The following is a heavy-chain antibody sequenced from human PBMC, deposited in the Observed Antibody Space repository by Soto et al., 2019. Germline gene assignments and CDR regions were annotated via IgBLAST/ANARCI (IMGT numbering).Heavy chain of an antibody. J-gene: IGHJ3*01. V-gene: IGHV4-31*03. CDR1: AGSISTINYY. Sequence: QVQLQESGPGLVRPSQTLSLTCTVSAGSISTINYYWSWIRQHPGNGLEWIGYIHYSGRSFYHSSPMSRVTIAIETSKKQFSLTLTSVTAADTAVYYCARSAQWDGFDPWGQGTMVTVSS. D-gene: IGHD2-8*01. CDR3: ARSAQWDGFDP. CDR2: IHYSGRS.